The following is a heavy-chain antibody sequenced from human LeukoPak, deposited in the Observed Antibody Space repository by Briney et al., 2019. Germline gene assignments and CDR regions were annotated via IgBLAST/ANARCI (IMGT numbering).Heavy chain of an antibody. CDR1: GFTFSSYW. CDR3: ARSQNYGDYVGYYYGMDV. Sequence: GGSLRLSCTASGFTFSSYWMSWVRQAPGKGLEWVANIKQDGSEKYYVDSVKGRFTISRDNAKNTLYLQMNSLRAEDTAVYYCARSQNYGDYVGYYYGMDVWGQGTTVTVSS. D-gene: IGHD4-17*01. V-gene: IGHV3-7*01. J-gene: IGHJ6*02. CDR2: IKQDGSEK.